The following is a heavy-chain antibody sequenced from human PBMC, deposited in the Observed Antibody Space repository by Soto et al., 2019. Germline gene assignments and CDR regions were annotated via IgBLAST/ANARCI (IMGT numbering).Heavy chain of an antibody. CDR1: GFHFSAYW. V-gene: IGHV3-7*01. D-gene: IGHD6-19*01. J-gene: IGHJ4*02. CDR2: IKEDGSDK. CDR3: VGVSLAGS. Sequence: EVQLVDSGGGLVQPGGSLRLSYVASGFHFSAYWMSWVRQAPGKGLEWVANIKEDGSDKYYVDSVKGRFTISRDNAKNSLYLQMNSLRAEDTAVYYCVGVSLAGSWGQGTLVTVSS.